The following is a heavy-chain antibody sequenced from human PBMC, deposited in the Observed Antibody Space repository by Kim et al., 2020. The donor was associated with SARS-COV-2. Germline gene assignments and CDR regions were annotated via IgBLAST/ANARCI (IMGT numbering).Heavy chain of an antibody. Sequence: GGSLRLSCAASGFTFSSYGMHWVRQAPGKGLEWVAVISYDGSNKYYADSVKGRFTISRDNSKNTLYLQMNSLRAEDTAVYYCAKDHIGNGDYWGQGTLVTVSS. CDR3: AKDHIGNGDY. J-gene: IGHJ4*02. CDR1: GFTFSSYG. CDR2: ISYDGSNK. V-gene: IGHV3-30*18.